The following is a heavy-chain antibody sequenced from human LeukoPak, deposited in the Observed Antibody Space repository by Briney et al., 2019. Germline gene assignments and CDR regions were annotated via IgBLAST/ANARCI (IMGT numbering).Heavy chain of an antibody. CDR1: GYTFTSYD. CDR3: ARSPPEARITMVPNWFDP. V-gene: IGHV1-8*01. Sequence: ASVKVSCKASGYTFTSYDINWVRQATGQGLEWMGWMNPNSGNTGYAQKFQGRVTMTRNTSISTAYMELSSLRSEDTAVYYCARSPPEARITMVPNWFDPWGQGTLVTVSS. CDR2: MNPNSGNT. D-gene: IGHD3-10*01. J-gene: IGHJ5*02.